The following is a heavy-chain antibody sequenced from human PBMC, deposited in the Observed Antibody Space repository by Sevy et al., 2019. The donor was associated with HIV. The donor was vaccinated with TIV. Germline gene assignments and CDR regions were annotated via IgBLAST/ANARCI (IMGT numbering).Heavy chain of an antibody. Sequence: GGSLRLSCAASGFTVSSNYMSWVRQAPGKGLEWVSVIYSGGSTYYADSVKGRFTISRDNSKNTLYLQMNSLRAEDTAMYYCARVGTGTTFFDYWGQGTLVTVSS. V-gene: IGHV3-53*01. CDR2: IYSGGST. D-gene: IGHD1-7*01. CDR1: GFTVSSNY. J-gene: IGHJ4*02. CDR3: ARVGTGTTFFDY.